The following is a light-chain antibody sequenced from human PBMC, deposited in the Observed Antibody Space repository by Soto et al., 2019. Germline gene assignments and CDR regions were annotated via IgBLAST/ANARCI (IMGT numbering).Light chain of an antibody. V-gene: IGKV3-15*01. Sequence: EIVMTQSPATLSVSQGASATLSASPSQSVSLNLDWHQQKHAPTPILLIYVASATATGIPARFSGSGSETDLTLSISSPQSEDFAFYYCHKYKVWPITFGGGTKVEFK. J-gene: IGKJ4*01. CDR1: QSVSLN. CDR3: HKYKVWPIT. CDR2: VAS.